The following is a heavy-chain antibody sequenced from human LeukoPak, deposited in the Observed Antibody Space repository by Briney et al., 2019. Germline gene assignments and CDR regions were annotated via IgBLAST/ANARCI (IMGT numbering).Heavy chain of an antibody. J-gene: IGHJ4*02. D-gene: IGHD3-10*01. CDR3: ARETMVRGVLTGYYFDY. CDR2: VKRDGSKE. CDR1: GFTFSSHW. Sequence: GGSLRLSCAASGFTFSSHWMNWVRQGPGRGLEWVASVKRDGSKEYYVDSVKGRFTISRDNAKNSLTLQMNSLTAEDTAVYYCARETMVRGVLTGYYFDYWGQGTLVTVSS. V-gene: IGHV3-7*03.